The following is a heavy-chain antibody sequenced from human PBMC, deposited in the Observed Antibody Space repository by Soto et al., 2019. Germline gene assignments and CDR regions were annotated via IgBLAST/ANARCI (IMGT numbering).Heavy chain of an antibody. CDR3: AIGTRSSWSCDF. J-gene: IGHJ4*02. CDR2: IIPLTETP. D-gene: IGHD6-13*01. CDR1: GGTFSDYA. V-gene: IGHV1-69*01. Sequence: QVQVVQSGAEVKKPGSSVKVSCKASGGTFSDYAISWVRQAPGQGLEWMGGIIPLTETPVYAQTVQGRLTISADEVTSVACMELSTLRSDDTAVYYCAIGTRSSWSCDFWGQGTLVTVSS.